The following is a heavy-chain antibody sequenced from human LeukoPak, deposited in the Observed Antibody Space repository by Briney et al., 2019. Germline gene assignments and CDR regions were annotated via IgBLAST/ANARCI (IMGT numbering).Heavy chain of an antibody. CDR3: AREQCSGNSCYYY. Sequence: PGGSLRLSCAASGFSFSSFWMSWVRQAPGKGLEWVANINQDGSEKNYVDSVKGRFTISRDGAKNLLYLQMNSLRAEDAAVYYCAREQCSGNSCYYYWGQGTLVTVS. CDR2: INQDGSEK. J-gene: IGHJ4*02. D-gene: IGHD2-15*01. V-gene: IGHV3-7*01. CDR1: GFSFSSFW.